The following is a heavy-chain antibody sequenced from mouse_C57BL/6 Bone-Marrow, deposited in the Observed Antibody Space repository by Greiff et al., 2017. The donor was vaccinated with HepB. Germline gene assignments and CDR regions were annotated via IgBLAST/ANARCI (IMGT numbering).Heavy chain of an antibody. J-gene: IGHJ4*01. Sequence: QVQLQQPGAELVKPGASVKMSCKASGYTFTSYWITWVKQRPGQGLEWIGDIYPGSGSTNYNEKFKSKATLTVDTSSSTAYMQLSSLTSEDSAVYYCARFGYYVGYYYAMDYWGQGTSVTVSS. CDR2: IYPGSGST. CDR1: GYTFTSYW. D-gene: IGHD2-3*01. V-gene: IGHV1-55*01. CDR3: ARFGYYVGYYYAMDY.